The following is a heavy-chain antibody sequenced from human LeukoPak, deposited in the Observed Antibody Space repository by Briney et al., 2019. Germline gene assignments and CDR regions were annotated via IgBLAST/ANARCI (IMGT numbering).Heavy chain of an antibody. CDR1: GGSISSGGYY. J-gene: IGHJ4*02. CDR2: INHSGST. CDR3: ARIENPYYDFWSGYSPFDY. D-gene: IGHD3-3*01. Sequence: PSETLSLTCTVSGGSISSGGYYWSWIRQPPGKGLEWIGEINHSGSTNYNPSLKSRVTISVDTSKNQFSLKLSSVTAADTAVYYCARIENPYYDFWSGYSPFDYWGQGTLVTVSS. V-gene: IGHV4-39*07.